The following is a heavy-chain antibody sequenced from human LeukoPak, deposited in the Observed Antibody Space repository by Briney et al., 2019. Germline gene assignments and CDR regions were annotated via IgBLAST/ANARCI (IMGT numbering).Heavy chain of an antibody. Sequence: PGWSLRLSCAASGFTFSSCGMHWVRQAPGKGLEWVAVIWYDGSNKYYADSVKGRFTISRDNSKNTLYLQMNSLRAEDTAVYYCARDSDEYSSSYYFDYWGQGTLVTVSS. D-gene: IGHD6-6*01. J-gene: IGHJ4*02. CDR2: IWYDGSNK. CDR3: ARDSDEYSSSYYFDY. V-gene: IGHV3-33*01. CDR1: GFTFSSCG.